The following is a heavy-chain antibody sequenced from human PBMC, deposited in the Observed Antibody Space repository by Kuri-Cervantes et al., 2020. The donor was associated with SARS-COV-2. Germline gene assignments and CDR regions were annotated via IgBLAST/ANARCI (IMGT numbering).Heavy chain of an antibody. CDR3: ARVTTGTLDY. CDR1: GDSVSSNSAG. V-gene: IGHV6-1*01. J-gene: IGHJ4*02. D-gene: IGHD1-1*01. CDR2: TYYRSKWYH. Sequence: SCAISGDSVSSNSAGWNWIRQSPSRGLGWLGRTYYRSKWYHDYAVSVKSRIIINPDTSKNQFSLQLSSVTPEDTAVYYCARVTTGTLDYWGQGTLVTVSS.